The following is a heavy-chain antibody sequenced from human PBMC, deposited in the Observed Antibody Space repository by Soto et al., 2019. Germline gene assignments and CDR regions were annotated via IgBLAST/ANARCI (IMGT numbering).Heavy chain of an antibody. CDR2: INHSGST. Sequence: SETVSLTCAVYGGSFSGYYWTWIRQPPGKGLEWIGEINHSGSTNYNPSLKSRVTISVDTSKNQFSLKLSSVTAADTAVYYCARDASMSGYSYGYNWFDPWGQGTLVTVSS. D-gene: IGHD5-18*01. J-gene: IGHJ5*02. CDR1: GGSFSGYY. V-gene: IGHV4-34*01. CDR3: ARDASMSGYSYGYNWFDP.